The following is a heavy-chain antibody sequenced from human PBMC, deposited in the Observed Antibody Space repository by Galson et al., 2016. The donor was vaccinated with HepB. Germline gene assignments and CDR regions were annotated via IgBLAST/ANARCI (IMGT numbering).Heavy chain of an antibody. D-gene: IGHD2-15*01. V-gene: IGHV5-51*01. CDR3: VRQVVGAANFEY. CDR1: KDLLRNYW. J-gene: IGHJ4*02. Sequence: QSGAEVKKPGESLKISCAGSKDLLRNYWIGWVRQQPGKGLEWMGIIYPRDSDTRYSPSFQGQITFSADDSINTAYLQWSSLKVSDTAIYYCVRQVVGAANFEYWGQGTLVTVSS. CDR2: IYPRDSDT.